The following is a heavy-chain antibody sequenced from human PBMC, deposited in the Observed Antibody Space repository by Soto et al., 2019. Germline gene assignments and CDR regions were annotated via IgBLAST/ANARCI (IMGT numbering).Heavy chain of an antibody. V-gene: IGHV3-23*01. Sequence: GGSLRLSCVASGFTFSNYAMNWVRQAPGKGLEWVSIISGSGGTTYYADSVKGRFTISRDNSKNTLYLQMNSLRAEDTAVYYYAKKSIAVAAGNNWFDPWGQGTLVTVSS. CDR3: AKKSIAVAAGNNWFDP. J-gene: IGHJ5*02. CDR2: ISGSGGTT. CDR1: GFTFSNYA. D-gene: IGHD6-6*01.